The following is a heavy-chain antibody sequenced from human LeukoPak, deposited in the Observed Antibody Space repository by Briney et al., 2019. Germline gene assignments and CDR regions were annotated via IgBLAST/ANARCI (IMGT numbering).Heavy chain of an antibody. CDR1: GGSISSYY. CDR2: IYYSGST. J-gene: IGHJ3*02. CDR3: ARDRFSGYSGYGDAFDI. Sequence: PSETLSLTCTVSGGSISSYYWSWIRQPPGKGLEWIGYIYYSGSTNYNPSLKSRVTISVDTSKNQFSLKLSSVTAADTAVYYCARDRFSGYSGYGDAFDIWGQGTMVTVSS. V-gene: IGHV4-59*01. D-gene: IGHD5-12*01.